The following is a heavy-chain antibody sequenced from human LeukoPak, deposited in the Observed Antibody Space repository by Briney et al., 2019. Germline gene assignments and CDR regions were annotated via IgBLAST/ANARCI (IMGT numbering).Heavy chain of an antibody. CDR3: ARNNGMDV. Sequence: GGSLRLSCAASGTALSSHWMTWVRQVPGRGPEWVANVNRDGSETYYLDSVKGRFTISKDNAKNSLYLQMNSLRAEDTALYHCARNNGMDVWGQGTTVIVSS. CDR1: GTALSSHW. J-gene: IGHJ6*02. V-gene: IGHV3-7*01. CDR2: VNRDGSET.